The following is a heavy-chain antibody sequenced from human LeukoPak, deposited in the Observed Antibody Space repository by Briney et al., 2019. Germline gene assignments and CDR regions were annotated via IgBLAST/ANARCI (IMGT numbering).Heavy chain of an antibody. CDR2: ISDTGATT. Sequence: GGSLRLSCAGSGFTFSSYAMSWVRQAPGKGLEWVSAISDTGATTYDADSVKGRFTISRDNSKNTLYLQMNSLRAEDTAVYYCAKDVAGGWYYDSGGTSGYWGQGTLVTVSS. CDR1: GFTFSSYA. V-gene: IGHV3-23*01. J-gene: IGHJ4*02. CDR3: AKDVAGGWYYDSGGTSGY. D-gene: IGHD3-22*01.